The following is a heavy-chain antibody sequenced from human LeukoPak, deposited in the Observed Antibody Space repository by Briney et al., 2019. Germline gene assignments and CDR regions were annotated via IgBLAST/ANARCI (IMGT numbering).Heavy chain of an antibody. V-gene: IGHV1-46*01. D-gene: IGHD1-7*01. CDR3: ASTITGTTYDAFDI. J-gene: IGHJ3*02. CDR1: GYSFASYY. Sequence: ASVKVSFKASGYSFASYYMHWVRQAPGQGLEWMGIINPSGGTTSYAQKFQGRVTVTRDTSTGTVYMELSSLRSEDTAVYYCASTITGTTYDAFDIWGQGTMVTVSS. CDR2: INPSGGTT.